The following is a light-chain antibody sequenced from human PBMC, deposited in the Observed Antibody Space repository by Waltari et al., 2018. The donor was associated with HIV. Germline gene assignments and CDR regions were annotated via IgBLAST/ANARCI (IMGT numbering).Light chain of an antibody. J-gene: IGKJ1*01. V-gene: IGKV4-1*01. CDR1: QSVLYNSNNKNY. Sequence: DIVMTQSPDSLAVSLGERATINCKSSQSVLYNSNNKNYLAWYQQKPGQPPKLLIFWASTRESGVPDRFSGSGSGTDFTLTISSLQPEDVALYYCQQYFSTPRTFGQGTKVE. CDR3: QQYFSTPRT. CDR2: WAS.